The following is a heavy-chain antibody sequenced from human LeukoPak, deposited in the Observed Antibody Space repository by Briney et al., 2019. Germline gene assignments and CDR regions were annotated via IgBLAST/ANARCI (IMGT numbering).Heavy chain of an antibody. J-gene: IGHJ4*02. V-gene: IGHV3-30*02. CDR3: ADSKVADFHY. CDR1: GFTFSSYG. D-gene: IGHD6-19*01. Sequence: GGSLRLSCAASGFTFSSYGIHWVRQAPGKGLEWVAFIRHDGSNKYYADSVKGRFTISRDNSKNTVYLQMNSLRVDDTAVYYCADSKVADFHYWGQGTRVTVSS. CDR2: IRHDGSNK.